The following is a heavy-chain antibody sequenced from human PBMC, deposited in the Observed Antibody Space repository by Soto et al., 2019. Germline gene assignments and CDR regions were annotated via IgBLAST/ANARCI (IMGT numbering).Heavy chain of an antibody. J-gene: IGHJ4*02. Sequence: QVRLMQSGSDVKRPGASVKVSCKASGYTFTNVGMNWVRQAPGQGLEWIGWISTDTGERNYAKKFQGRVTITTDTSTSTAYMDMRNLISNDTAVYYSARGGGGFEGFGFWGQGTLVIVSS. D-gene: IGHD3-10*01. CDR1: GYTFTNVG. CDR2: ISTDTGER. CDR3: ARGGGGFEGFGF. V-gene: IGHV1-18*01.